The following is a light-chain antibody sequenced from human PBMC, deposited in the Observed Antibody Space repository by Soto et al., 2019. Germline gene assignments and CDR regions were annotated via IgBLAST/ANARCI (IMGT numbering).Light chain of an antibody. CDR3: QQYNAYSWT. J-gene: IGKJ1*01. CDR1: QSVSSW. Sequence: DIPMTQSPSTLSASVGDRVTITCRASQSVSSWLAWYQQKPGKAPKLLIYDASSLESGVPSRFIGSGSGTEFTLTISSLQPDDFATYYCQQYNAYSWTFGQGTEVEIK. V-gene: IGKV1-5*01. CDR2: DAS.